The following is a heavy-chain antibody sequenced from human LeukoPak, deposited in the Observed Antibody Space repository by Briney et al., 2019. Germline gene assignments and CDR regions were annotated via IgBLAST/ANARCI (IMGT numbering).Heavy chain of an antibody. V-gene: IGHV4-39*07. J-gene: IGHJ4*02. CDR2: IYYSGST. D-gene: IGHD2-15*01. CDR1: GGSISSSSYY. Sequence: SETLSLTCTVSGGSISSSSYYWGWIRQPPGKGLEWIGSIYYSGSTYYNSSLKSRVTISVDTSKNQFSLKLSSVTAADTAVYYCARDYGYCGYGSCYLYDYWGQGTLVTVSS. CDR3: ARDYGYCGYGSCYLYDY.